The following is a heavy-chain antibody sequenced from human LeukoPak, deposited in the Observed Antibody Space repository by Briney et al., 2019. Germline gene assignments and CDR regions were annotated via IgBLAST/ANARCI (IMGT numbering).Heavy chain of an antibody. CDR3: ARGLLRYSSGIDY. J-gene: IGHJ4*02. CDR2: IYYSGST. V-gene: IGHV4-59*01. Sequence: SETLSLTCTVSGGSISSYYWSWIRQPPGKGLEWIGYIYYSGSTNYNPSLTSRVTISVDTSKNQFSLKLSSVTAADTAVYYCARGLLRYSSGIDYWGQGTLVTVSS. D-gene: IGHD6-19*01. CDR1: GGSISSYY.